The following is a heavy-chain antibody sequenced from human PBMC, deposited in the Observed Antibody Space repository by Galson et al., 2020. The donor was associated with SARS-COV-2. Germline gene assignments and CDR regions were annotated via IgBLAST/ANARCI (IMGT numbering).Heavy chain of an antibody. J-gene: IGHJ4*02. Sequence: GGSLRLSCAASGFTFSSYAMHWVRQAPGKGLEYVSAISSNGGSTYYANSVKGRFTISRDNSKNTLYLQMGSLRAEDMAVYYCARDLDSSGWLGGFFDYWGQGTLVTVSS. D-gene: IGHD6-19*01. CDR2: ISSNGGST. CDR1: GFTFSSYA. V-gene: IGHV3-64*01. CDR3: ARDLDSSGWLGGFFDY.